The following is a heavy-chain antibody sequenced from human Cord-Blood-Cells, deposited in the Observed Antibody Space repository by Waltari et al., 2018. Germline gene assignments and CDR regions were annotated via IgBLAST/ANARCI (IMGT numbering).Heavy chain of an antibody. CDR2: IIPILGIA. Sequence: QVQLVQSGAEVKKPGSSVQVSCKASGGTFSSYAISWVRQAPGQGLEWMGGIIPILGIANYAQKFQGRVTITADESTSTAYMELSSLRSEDTAVYYCARVGGSYYAFDIWGQGTMVTVSS. V-gene: IGHV1-69*04. CDR3: ARVGGSYYAFDI. J-gene: IGHJ3*02. CDR1: GGTFSSYA. D-gene: IGHD1-26*01.